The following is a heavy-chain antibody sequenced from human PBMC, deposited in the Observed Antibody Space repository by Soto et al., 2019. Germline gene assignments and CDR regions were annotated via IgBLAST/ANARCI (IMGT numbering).Heavy chain of an antibody. V-gene: IGHV3-23*01. D-gene: IGHD1-26*01. CDR3: AKDLYVQPPSGWFDP. J-gene: IGHJ5*02. Sequence: EVQLLESGGGLVQPGGSLRLSCAASGFPFSDHAMHWVRQTPGKGLEWVSAITGRGGSTYYADSVKGRFTISRDNSKSVLYLQMMSLRAEDTAVYYCAKDLYVQPPSGWFDPWGQGTVGTVSA. CDR1: GFPFSDHA. CDR2: ITGRGGST.